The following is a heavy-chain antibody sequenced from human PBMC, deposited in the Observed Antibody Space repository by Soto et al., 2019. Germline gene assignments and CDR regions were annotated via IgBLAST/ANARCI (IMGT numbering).Heavy chain of an antibody. J-gene: IGHJ5*02. CDR2: MNPNSGNT. D-gene: IGHD3-3*01. Sequence: GASVKVSCKASGYTFTSYDINWVRQATGQGLEWMGWMNPNSGNTGYAQKFQGRVTMTRNTSISTAYMELSSLRSEDTAVYYCARGFPYITIFGVVISKYNWFDPWGQGTLVTVSS. CDR1: GYTFTSYD. V-gene: IGHV1-8*01. CDR3: ARGFPYITIFGVVISKYNWFDP.